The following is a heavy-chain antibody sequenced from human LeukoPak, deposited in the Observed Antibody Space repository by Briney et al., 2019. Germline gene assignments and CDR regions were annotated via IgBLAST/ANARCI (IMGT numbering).Heavy chain of an antibody. CDR3: AKAPVTTCRGAYCYPFDY. CDR1: GFTFSSHS. Sequence: GGSLRLSCAASGFTFSSHSMNWVRQAPGKGLEWVSAISDSGNTYHADSVKGRFTISRDSSKNTLFLQMNRLRPEDAAVYYCAKAPVTTCRGAYCYPFDYWGQGTLVTVSS. V-gene: IGHV3-23*01. D-gene: IGHD2-21*01. CDR2: ISDSGNT. J-gene: IGHJ4*02.